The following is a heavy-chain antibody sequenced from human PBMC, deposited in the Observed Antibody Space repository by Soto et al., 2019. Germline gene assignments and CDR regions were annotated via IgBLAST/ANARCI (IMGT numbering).Heavy chain of an antibody. CDR2: IYYSGST. D-gene: IGHD4-17*01. J-gene: IGHJ4*02. Sequence: SETLSLTCTVSGGSISSYYWSWIRQPPGKGLEWIGYIYYSGSTNYNPSLKSRVTISVDTSKNQFSLKLSSVTAADTAVYYCARDREDDYGDYDGGFDYWGQGNLVTVSS. CDR1: GGSISSYY. CDR3: ARDREDDYGDYDGGFDY. V-gene: IGHV4-59*01.